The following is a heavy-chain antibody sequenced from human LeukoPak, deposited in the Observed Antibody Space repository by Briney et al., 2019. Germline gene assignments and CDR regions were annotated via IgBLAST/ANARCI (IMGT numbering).Heavy chain of an antibody. CDR3: ARHRIAAAGPDY. D-gene: IGHD6-13*01. Sequence: GASVKVCCKASGYTFTGYYMHWVRQAPGQGLEWMGWINPNSGGTNYAQKFQGRVTMTSDTSISTAYMELSRLRSDDTAVYYCARHRIAAAGPDYWGQGTLVTVSS. J-gene: IGHJ4*02. V-gene: IGHV1-2*02. CDR1: GYTFTGYY. CDR2: INPNSGGT.